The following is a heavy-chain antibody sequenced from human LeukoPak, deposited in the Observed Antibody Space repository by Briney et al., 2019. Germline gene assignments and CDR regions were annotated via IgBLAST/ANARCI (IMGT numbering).Heavy chain of an antibody. CDR2: MNPNSGNT. CDR3: ARLMVGDAFDI. J-gene: IGHJ3*02. CDR1: GYTFTSYD. V-gene: IGHV1-8*03. Sequence: ASVKVSCKASGYTFTSYDINWVRQATGRGLEWMGWMNPNSGNTGYAQKFQGRVTITRNTSISTAYMELSSLRSEDTAVYYCARLMVGDAFDIWGQGTMVTVSS. D-gene: IGHD3-10*02.